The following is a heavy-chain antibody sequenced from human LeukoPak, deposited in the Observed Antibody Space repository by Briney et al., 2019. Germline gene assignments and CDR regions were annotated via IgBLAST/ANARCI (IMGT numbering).Heavy chain of an antibody. CDR2: ISGSGGST. D-gene: IGHD3-22*01. J-gene: IGHJ3*02. Sequence: TGGSLRLSCAASGFTFSSYAMSWVRQAPGKRLEWVSAISGSGGSTYYADSVKGRFTISRDNSKNTLYLQMNSLRAEDTAVYYCAKDAGASTMIVVVDAFDIWGQGTMVTVSS. CDR1: GFTFSSYA. CDR3: AKDAGASTMIVVVDAFDI. V-gene: IGHV3-23*01.